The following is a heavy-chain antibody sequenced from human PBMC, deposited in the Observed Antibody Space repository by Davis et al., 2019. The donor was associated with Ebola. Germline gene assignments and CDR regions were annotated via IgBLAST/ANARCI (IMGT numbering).Heavy chain of an antibody. Sequence: GESLKISCAASGFTFSGSAMHWVRQASGKGLEWVGRIRSKANSCATAYAASVKGRFTISRDDSKNKAYLQMNSLKTEDTAVYYCTNTLGTTDYWGQGTLVTVSS. CDR1: GFTFSGSA. CDR2: IRSKANSCAT. CDR3: TNTLGTTDY. D-gene: IGHD4-11*01. V-gene: IGHV3-73*01. J-gene: IGHJ4*02.